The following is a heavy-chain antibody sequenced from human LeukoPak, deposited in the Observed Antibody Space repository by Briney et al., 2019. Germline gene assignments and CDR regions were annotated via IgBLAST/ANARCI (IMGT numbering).Heavy chain of an antibody. CDR1: GFTFSSYS. Sequence: GGSLRLSCAASGFTFSSYSMNWVRQAPGKGLEWVSSISSSSSYIYYADSVKGRFTISRDNAKNSLYLQMNSLRAEDTAVYYCARDRGYGYGYFDYWGQGTLVTVSS. CDR3: ARDRGYGYGYFDY. J-gene: IGHJ4*02. CDR2: ISSSSSYI. V-gene: IGHV3-21*01. D-gene: IGHD5-18*01.